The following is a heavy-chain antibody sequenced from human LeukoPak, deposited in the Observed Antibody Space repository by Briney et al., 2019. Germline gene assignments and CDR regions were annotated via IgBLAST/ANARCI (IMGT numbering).Heavy chain of an antibody. V-gene: IGHV4-59*08. J-gene: IGHJ3*02. CDR1: GGSISSYY. Sequence: SETLSLTCAVSGGSISSYYWSWIRQPPGKGLEWIGYIYYSGSTNYNPSLKSRVTISVDTSKNQFSLKLSSVTAADTAVYYCARHAEVDAFDIWGQGTMVTVSS. CDR2: IYYSGST. CDR3: ARHAEVDAFDI.